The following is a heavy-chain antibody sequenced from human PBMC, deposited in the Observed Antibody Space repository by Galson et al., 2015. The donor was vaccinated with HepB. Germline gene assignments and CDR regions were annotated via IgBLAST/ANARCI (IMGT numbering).Heavy chain of an antibody. V-gene: IGHV3-33*08. CDR2: IWYDGSNK. D-gene: IGHD3-10*01. Sequence: SLRLSCAASGFTFSSYGMHWVRQAPGKGLEWVAVIWYDGSNKYYADSVKGRFTISRDNSKNTLYLQMNSLRAEDTAVYYCARDLNLWVGEFHAFDIWGQGTMVTVSS. J-gene: IGHJ3*02. CDR1: GFTFSSYG. CDR3: ARDLNLWVGEFHAFDI.